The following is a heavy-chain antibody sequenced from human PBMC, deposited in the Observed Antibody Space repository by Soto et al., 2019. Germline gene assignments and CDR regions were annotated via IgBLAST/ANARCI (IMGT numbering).Heavy chain of an antibody. J-gene: IGHJ6*03. D-gene: IGHD3-3*01. CDR2: INAGNGNT. CDR3: ARGGGWSGYPYYMDV. V-gene: IGHV1-3*01. Sequence: GASVKVSCKASGYTFTSYHMHWVRQAPGQRLEWMGWINAGNGNTKYSQKLQGRVSFTRDTSASTAYMELSSLKSEDTAVYYCARGGGWSGYPYYMDVLGKGTTVTVSS. CDR1: GYTFTSYH.